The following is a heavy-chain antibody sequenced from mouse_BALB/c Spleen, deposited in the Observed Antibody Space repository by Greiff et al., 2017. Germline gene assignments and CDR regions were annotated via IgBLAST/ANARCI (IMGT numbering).Heavy chain of an antibody. V-gene: IGHV3-2*02. CDR1: GYSITSDYA. CDR2: ISYSGST. CDR3: ARRVHLDY. J-gene: IGHJ2*01. Sequence: EVKLMESGPGLVKPSQSLSLTCTVTGYSITSDYAWNWIRQFPGNKLEWMGYISYSGSTSYNPSLKSRISITRDTSKNQFFLQLNSVTTEDTATYYCARRVHLDYWGQGTTLTVSS.